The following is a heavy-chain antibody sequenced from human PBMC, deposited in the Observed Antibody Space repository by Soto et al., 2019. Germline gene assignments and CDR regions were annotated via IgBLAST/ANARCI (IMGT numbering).Heavy chain of an antibody. J-gene: IGHJ6*02. CDR1: GFTFSSYA. Sequence: SLRLSCAASGFTFSSYAMHWVRQAPGKGLEWVAVISYDGSNKYYADSVKGRFTISRDNSKNTLYLQMNSLRAEDTAVYYCARDTSRYDFWSGSYGMDVWGQGTTVTVSS. CDR3: ARDTSRYDFWSGSYGMDV. V-gene: IGHV3-30-3*01. CDR2: ISYDGSNK. D-gene: IGHD3-3*01.